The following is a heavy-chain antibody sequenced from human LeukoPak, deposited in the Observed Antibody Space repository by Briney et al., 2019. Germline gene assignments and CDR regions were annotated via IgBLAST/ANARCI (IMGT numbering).Heavy chain of an antibody. CDR2: INPNSGGT. Sequence: ASVKVSCKASGYTFSAYYMHWVRQAPGQGPEWMGWINPNSGGTNYAQKFQGRVSMTRDSSISTAYMDLSDLRSDDTAVYSCARDLGPSRGFEYWGQGTLVTVSS. CDR1: GYTFSAYY. CDR3: ARDLGPSRGFEY. V-gene: IGHV1-2*02. J-gene: IGHJ4*02. D-gene: IGHD3-10*01.